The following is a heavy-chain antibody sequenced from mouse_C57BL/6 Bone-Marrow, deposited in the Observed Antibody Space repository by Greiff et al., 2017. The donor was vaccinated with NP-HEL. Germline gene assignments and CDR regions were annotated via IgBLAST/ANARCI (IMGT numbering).Heavy chain of an antibody. Sequence: EVKLVESGGGLVKPGGSLKLSCAASGFTFSSYAMSWVRQTPEQRLEWVATISDGGSYTYYPDNVKGRFTISRDNAKNNLYLQMSHLKSEDTAMYYCARDDGYYWGQGTTLTVSS. CDR1: GFTFSSYA. V-gene: IGHV5-4*01. CDR3: ARDDGYY. J-gene: IGHJ2*01. CDR2: ISDGGSYT. D-gene: IGHD2-3*01.